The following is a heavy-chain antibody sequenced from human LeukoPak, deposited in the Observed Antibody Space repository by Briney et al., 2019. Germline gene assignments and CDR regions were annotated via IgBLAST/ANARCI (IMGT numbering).Heavy chain of an antibody. J-gene: IGHJ4*02. D-gene: IGHD3-10*01. Sequence: PGGSLRLSCAASGFSFSDAWMSWVRQIPGKGLEWVGRIESKTDGGTTDYAAPVKGRFAISRDDSTNTLYLQMNSLKSEDTAVYYCTTYGSGRKFDYWGQGILVTVSS. CDR2: IESKTDGGTT. CDR3: TTYGSGRKFDY. CDR1: GFSFSDAW. V-gene: IGHV3-15*04.